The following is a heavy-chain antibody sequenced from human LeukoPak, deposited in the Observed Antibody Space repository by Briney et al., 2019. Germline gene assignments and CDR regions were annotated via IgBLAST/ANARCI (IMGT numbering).Heavy chain of an antibody. J-gene: IGHJ4*02. CDR2: INHSGST. D-gene: IGHD5-12*01. V-gene: IGHV4-34*01. Sequence: SETLSLTCAVYGGSFSGYYWSWIRQPPGKGLEWIGEINHSGSTNSNPSLKSRVTIPVDTSKNQFSLKLSSVTAADTAVYYCARGGGWLYYFDYWGQGTLVTVSS. CDR3: ARGGGWLYYFDY. CDR1: GGSFSGYY.